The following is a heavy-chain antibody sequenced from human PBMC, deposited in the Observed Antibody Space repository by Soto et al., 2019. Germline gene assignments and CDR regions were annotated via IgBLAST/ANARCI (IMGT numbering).Heavy chain of an antibody. Sequence: QVQLQESGPGLVKPSETLSLTCTVSGGSVNSGSYYWSWIRQPPGKGLEWIGNIYYSESTIYNPSLSSRVSXXVXTXMRQFSLKLTSVIAADTAVYYCAREQRSIVSPWFDPWGQGILVTVSS. V-gene: IGHV4-61*01. CDR1: GGSVNSGSYY. J-gene: IGHJ5*02. D-gene: IGHD2-15*01. CDR3: AREQRSIVSPWFDP. CDR2: IYYSEST.